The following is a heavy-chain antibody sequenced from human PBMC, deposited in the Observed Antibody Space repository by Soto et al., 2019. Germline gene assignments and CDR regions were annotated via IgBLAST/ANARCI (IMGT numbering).Heavy chain of an antibody. CDR2: IKPKTDGGTT. CDR3: TTSWAQH. Sequence: EVQLVESGGGLVKPGGSLRLSCAASGFTFSNAWMNWVRQAPGKGLEWVGRIKPKTDGGTTDYAAPVKGRFTISRDDSKNTLSLQMNSLKTEDTAVYYCTTSWAQHWGSGTLVTVSS. CDR1: GFTFSNAW. D-gene: IGHD6-13*01. J-gene: IGHJ1*01. V-gene: IGHV3-15*07.